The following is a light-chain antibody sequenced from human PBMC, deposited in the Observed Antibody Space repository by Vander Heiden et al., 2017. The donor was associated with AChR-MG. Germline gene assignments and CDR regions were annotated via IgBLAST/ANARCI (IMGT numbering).Light chain of an antibody. CDR1: QSVFYSSNNKKY. CDR3: QQDDSSPLT. V-gene: IGKV4-1*01. CDR2: WAS. Sequence: DIVMTQSPDSLAVSLGERATINCKSSQSVFYSSNNKKYLAWYQQKPGQPPRLLIYWASTRESGVPDRFSGSGSGTDFTLTISSLQAEDVAVYYCQQDDSSPLTFGGGTKVEIK. J-gene: IGKJ4*01.